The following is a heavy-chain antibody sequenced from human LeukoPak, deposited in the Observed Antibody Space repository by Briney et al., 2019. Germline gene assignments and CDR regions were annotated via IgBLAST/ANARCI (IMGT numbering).Heavy chain of an antibody. CDR2: IVVGSGNT. CDR3: AAAAAGTAYGMDV. Sequence: ASVKVSCKASGFTFTSSAMQWVRQARGQRLEWIGWIVVGSGNTNYAQKFQERVTITRDMSTSTAYMELSSLRSEDTAVYYCAAAAAGTAYGMDVWGQGTTVTVSS. D-gene: IGHD6-13*01. V-gene: IGHV1-58*02. J-gene: IGHJ6*02. CDR1: GFTFTSSA.